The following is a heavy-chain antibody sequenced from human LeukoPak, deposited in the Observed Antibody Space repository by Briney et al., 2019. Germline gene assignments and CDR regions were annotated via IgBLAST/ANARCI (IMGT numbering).Heavy chain of an antibody. CDR3: AFAVAGTETDSFYFDY. V-gene: IGHV4-59*01. D-gene: IGHD6-19*01. CDR1: GGSISSYY. CDR2: IYYSGST. Sequence: SETLSLTCTVSGGSISSYYWSWIRQPPGKGLEWIGYIYYSGSTNYNPSLKSRVTISVDTSKNQFSLKLSSVTAADTAVYYCAFAVAGTETDSFYFDYWGQGTLVTVSP. J-gene: IGHJ4*02.